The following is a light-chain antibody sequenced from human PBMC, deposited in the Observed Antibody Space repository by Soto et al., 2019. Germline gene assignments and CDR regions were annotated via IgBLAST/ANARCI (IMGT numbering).Light chain of an antibody. V-gene: IGKV3-20*01. Sequence: EIVLTQSPGTLSLSPGERATLSCRASQSVSSSYLAWYQQKPGQAPRLLIYDASSRATGIPDRFSGSGSGTDFTLTISRLEPEDFAVCYCQQYGSSSTFGQGTKVEIK. CDR2: DAS. CDR1: QSVSSSY. CDR3: QQYGSSST. J-gene: IGKJ1*01.